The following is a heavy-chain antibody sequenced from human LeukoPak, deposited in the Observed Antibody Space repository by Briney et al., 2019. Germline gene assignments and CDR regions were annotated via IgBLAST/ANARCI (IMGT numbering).Heavy chain of an antibody. CDR1: GFTFSSYA. Sequence: GGSLRLSCAASGFTFSSYAMSGVRQAPGKGLEWVSAISGSGGSTYYADSVKGRFTISRDNSKNTLYLQMNSLRAEDTAVYYCAKDPTTMIVMTDVVDYWGQGTLVTVSS. D-gene: IGHD3-22*01. CDR2: ISGSGGST. J-gene: IGHJ4*02. CDR3: AKDPTTMIVMTDVVDY. V-gene: IGHV3-23*01.